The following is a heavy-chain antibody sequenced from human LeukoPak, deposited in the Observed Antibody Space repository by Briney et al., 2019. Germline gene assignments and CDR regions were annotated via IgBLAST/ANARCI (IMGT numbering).Heavy chain of an antibody. D-gene: IGHD6-19*01. J-gene: IGHJ4*02. CDR1: GYTLPRYG. CDR2: ISAYNGNT. Sequence: SVKVSCKASGYTLPRYGISWVRQAPAQALEWTRGISAYNGNTNDAQKLQGRVTMSRDTSTSTAYMELRSLRSDDTAVYYCARDKAGIAVAGQGGLDYWGQGTLVTVSS. V-gene: IGHV1-18*01. CDR3: ARDKAGIAVAGQGGLDY.